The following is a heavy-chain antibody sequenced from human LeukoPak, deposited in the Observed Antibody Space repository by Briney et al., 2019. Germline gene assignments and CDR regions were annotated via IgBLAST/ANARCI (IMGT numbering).Heavy chain of an antibody. Sequence: PGGSLRLSCAASGFTFSSYGMHWVRQAPGKGLEWVAVISYDGSNKYFADSVKGRFTISRDNSKNTLYLQMNSLRAEDTAVYYCARDSPYGTAGYWGQGTLVTVSS. CDR3: ARDSPYGTAGY. D-gene: IGHD2-8*02. CDR1: GFTFSSYG. V-gene: IGHV3-30*03. J-gene: IGHJ4*02. CDR2: ISYDGSNK.